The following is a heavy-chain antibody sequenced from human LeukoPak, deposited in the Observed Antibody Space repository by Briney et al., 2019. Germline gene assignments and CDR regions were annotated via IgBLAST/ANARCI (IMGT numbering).Heavy chain of an antibody. Sequence: GGSLRLSCAASGSTFSTYAMSWVRQPPGKGLGWVSAISGSGGSTYYADSVKGRFTISRDNSKNTLYLQMNSLRAEDTAVYYCAKDRERHTAMVRWFDYWGQGTLVTVSS. CDR3: AKDRERHTAMVRWFDY. CDR1: GSTFSTYA. V-gene: IGHV3-23*01. CDR2: ISGSGGST. J-gene: IGHJ4*02. D-gene: IGHD5-18*01.